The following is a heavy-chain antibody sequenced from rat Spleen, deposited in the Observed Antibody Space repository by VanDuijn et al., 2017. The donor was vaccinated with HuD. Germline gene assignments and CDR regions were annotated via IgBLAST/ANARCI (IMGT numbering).Heavy chain of an antibody. CDR2: ISPSGGST. J-gene: IGHJ3*01. CDR1: GFTFSNYG. Sequence: EVQLVESGGGLVQPGRSLKLSCAASGFTFSNYGMHWIRQAPTKGLEWVASISPSGGSTYYRDSVKGRFTISRDNAKSTLYLQMDSLRSEDTATYYCANSGVVIIRSWFAYWGQGTLVTVSS. V-gene: IGHV5-19*01. CDR3: ANSGVVIIRSWFAY. D-gene: IGHD4-3*01.